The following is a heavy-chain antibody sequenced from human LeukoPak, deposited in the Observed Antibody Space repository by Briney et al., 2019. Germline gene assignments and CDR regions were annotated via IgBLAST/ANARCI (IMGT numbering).Heavy chain of an antibody. J-gene: IGHJ5*02. CDR1: GGSINSGGYY. Sequence: SQTLSLTCTVSGGSINSGGYYWSWLRQHPGKGLEWIGYISYTGSRYYNPSLKSRVTISIDTSKNQFSLNLTSVTAADTAVYYCARDLGSDGFNLRNWFDPWGQGTLVTVSS. D-gene: IGHD5-24*01. CDR3: ARDLGSDGFNLRNWFDP. V-gene: IGHV4-31*03. CDR2: ISYTGSR.